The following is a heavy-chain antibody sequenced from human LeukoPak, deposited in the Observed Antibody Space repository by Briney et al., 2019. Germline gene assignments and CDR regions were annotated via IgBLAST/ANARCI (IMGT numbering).Heavy chain of an antibody. CDR1: GGTFSSYA. D-gene: IGHD5-24*01. Sequence: SVKVSCKASGGTFSSYAISWVRQAPGQGLEWMGGIIPIFGTANYAQKFQGRVTITADKSTSTAYMEQSSLRSEDTAVYYCAVRQSPRDKGKWLQLSLGYYYYMDVWGKGTTVTISS. CDR2: IIPIFGTA. CDR3: AVRQSPRDKGKWLQLSLGYYYYMDV. J-gene: IGHJ6*03. V-gene: IGHV1-69*06.